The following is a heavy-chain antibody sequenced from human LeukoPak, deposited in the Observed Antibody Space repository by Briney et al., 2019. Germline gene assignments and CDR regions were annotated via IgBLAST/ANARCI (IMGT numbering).Heavy chain of an antibody. CDR3: ARDWAVVSTGDY. CDR2: INPNTGGT. Sequence: ASVKVSCKASGYTFTGYYMHWVRQAPGQGLEWMGWINPNTGGTNYAQKFQGRVTMTRDTSISTAYMELTRLSSVTAADTAVYYCARDWAVVSTGDYWGQGTLVTVSS. V-gene: IGHV1-2*02. CDR1: GYTFTGYY. D-gene: IGHD4-23*01. J-gene: IGHJ4*02.